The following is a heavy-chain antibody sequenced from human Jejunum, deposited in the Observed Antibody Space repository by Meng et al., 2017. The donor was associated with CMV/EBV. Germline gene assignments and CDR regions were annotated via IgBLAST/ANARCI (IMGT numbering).Heavy chain of an antibody. Sequence: VGAGGGLVEPGGTLRLSRAVSGFSVSDSYMNWGRQAPEKGLEWVSVMHSGGDTYYAESVKGRFTISRDDSKNTIYLQMNNLKTEDTALYYCARGEGVPPGEWGQGTLVTVSS. V-gene: IGHV3-66*01. CDR3: ARGEGVPPGE. D-gene: IGHD3-10*01. CDR1: GFSVSDSY. CDR2: MHSGGDT. J-gene: IGHJ4*02.